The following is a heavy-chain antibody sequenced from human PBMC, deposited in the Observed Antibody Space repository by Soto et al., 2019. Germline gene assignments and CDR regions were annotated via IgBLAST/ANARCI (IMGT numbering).Heavy chain of an antibody. CDR3: ARGARDGAGRSFWYVDL. CDR1: GFTFSSYS. CDR2: IRSSSSYI. J-gene: IGHJ2*01. D-gene: IGHD3-10*01. V-gene: IGHV3-21*01. Sequence: EVQLVESGGGLVKPGGSLRLSCAASGFTFSSYSMNWVRQAPGKGLEWVSSIRSSSSYIYYADSVKGRFTISRDNAKNTLDLKKNSLRAEVTAVYYCARGARDGAGRSFWYVDLWGRGTLVTVSS.